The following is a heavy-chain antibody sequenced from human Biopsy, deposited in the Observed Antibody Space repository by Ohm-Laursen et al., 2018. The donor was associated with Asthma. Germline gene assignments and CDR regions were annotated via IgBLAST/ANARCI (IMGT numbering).Heavy chain of an antibody. Sequence: PGTLSLTCAVSGGSISSSNWWSWVRQPPGKGLEWIGEIYHSGSTNYSPSLKSRVTISVDRSKNQFSLKLSSVTAADTAVYYCARLMSGSYSFDYWGQGTLVTVSS. D-gene: IGHD1-26*01. CDR1: GGSISSSNW. V-gene: IGHV4-4*03. J-gene: IGHJ4*02. CDR3: ARLMSGSYSFDY. CDR2: IYHSGST.